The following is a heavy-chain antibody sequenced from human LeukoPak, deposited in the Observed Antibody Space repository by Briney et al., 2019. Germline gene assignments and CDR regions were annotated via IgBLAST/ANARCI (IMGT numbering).Heavy chain of an antibody. J-gene: IGHJ4*02. Sequence: PGGSLRLSCAASGFNFADYDMHWVRQAPGKGLEWVSLIHRDGRTAYYADSVKGRSAISRDNSRTSLYLQMNSLRTEDTALYHCAKTRRSGTEYGDFDHWGQGTQVTVSS. CDR3: AKTRRSGTEYGDFDH. CDR1: GFNFADYD. D-gene: IGHD1-26*01. V-gene: IGHV3-43*02. CDR2: IHRDGRTA.